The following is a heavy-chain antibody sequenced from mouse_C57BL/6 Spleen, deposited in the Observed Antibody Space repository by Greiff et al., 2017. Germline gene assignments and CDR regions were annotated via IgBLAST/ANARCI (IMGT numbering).Heavy chain of an antibody. CDR2: IHPNSGST. Sequence: QVQLKQPGPELVKPGASVKLSCKASGYTFTSYWMHWVKQRPGQGLEWIGMIHPNSGSTNYNEKFKSKATLTVDKSSSTAYMQLSSLTSEDSAVYYCARELAPWFAYWGQGTLVTVSA. CDR3: ARELAPWFAY. D-gene: IGHD4-1*01. V-gene: IGHV1-64*01. J-gene: IGHJ3*01. CDR1: GYTFTSYW.